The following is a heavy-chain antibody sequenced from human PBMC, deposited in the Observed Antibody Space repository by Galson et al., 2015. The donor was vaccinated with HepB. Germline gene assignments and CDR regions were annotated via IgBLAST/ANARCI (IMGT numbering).Heavy chain of an antibody. Sequence: SVKVSCKASGYTFTSYAMHWVRQAPGQRLEWMGWINAGNGNTKYSQKFQGRVTITRDTSASTAYMELSSLRSEDTAVYYCARDLVGSSWYGFYYYYGMDVWGQGTTVTVSS. CDR2: INAGNGNT. V-gene: IGHV1-3*01. CDR1: GYTFTSYA. CDR3: ARDLVGSSWYGFYYYYGMDV. D-gene: IGHD6-13*01. J-gene: IGHJ6*02.